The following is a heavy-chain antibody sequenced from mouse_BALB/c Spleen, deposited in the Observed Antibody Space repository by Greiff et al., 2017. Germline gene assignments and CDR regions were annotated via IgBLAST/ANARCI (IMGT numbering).Heavy chain of an antibody. Sequence: VKVVESGAELVRPGASVTLSCKASGYTFTDYEMHWVKQTPVHGLEWIGAIDPETGGTAYNQKFKGKATLTADKSSSTAYMELRSLTSEDSAVYYCTGTGWFAYWGQGTLVTVSA. V-gene: IGHV1-15*01. CDR3: TGTGWFAY. CDR1: GYTFTDYE. D-gene: IGHD4-1*01. CDR2: IDPETGGT. J-gene: IGHJ3*01.